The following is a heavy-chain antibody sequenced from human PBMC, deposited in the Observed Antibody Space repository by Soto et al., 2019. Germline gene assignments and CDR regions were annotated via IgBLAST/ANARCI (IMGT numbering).Heavy chain of an antibody. J-gene: IGHJ5*02. D-gene: IGHD6-6*01. CDR2: IYYSGST. CDR3: ARAKSIAARHPWFDP. Sequence: ETLSLTCTVSCGSISSSSYYWGWILQPPGKGLEWIGSIYYSGSTYYNPSLKSRVTISVDTSKNQFSLKLSSVTAADTAVYYCARAKSIAARHPWFDPWGQGTLVTVSS. V-gene: IGHV4-39*01. CDR1: CGSISSSSYY.